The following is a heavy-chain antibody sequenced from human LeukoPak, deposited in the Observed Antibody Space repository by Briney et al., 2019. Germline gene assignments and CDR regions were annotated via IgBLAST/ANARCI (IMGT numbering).Heavy chain of an antibody. J-gene: IGHJ3*02. CDR1: GFAFSIHA. CDR3: AKDALSGNSIYDPFDI. Sequence: GGSLRLSCAASGFAFSIHAMSWVRQAPGKGLEWVSTINDPSTTYYADSVKGRFTISRDDSKNALFLQMNGVRADDTAQYYCAKDALSGNSIYDPFDIWGQGTMVTVSS. D-gene: IGHD1-7*01. V-gene: IGHV3-23*01. CDR2: INDPSTT.